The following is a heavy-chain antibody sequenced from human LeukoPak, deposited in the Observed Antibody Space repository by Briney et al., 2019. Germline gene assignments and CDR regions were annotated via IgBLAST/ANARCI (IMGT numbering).Heavy chain of an antibody. D-gene: IGHD3-3*01. CDR1: GFTFSRYS. Sequence: GGPLRLSCAASGFTFSRYSMNWVRQAPGKGLEWISYISSSGTTIYYADSVQGRFIISRDNARNSLYLQMNSLRAEDTAVYYCARVGYSDFWSGYYWDYWGQGTLATVSS. CDR3: ARVGYSDFWSGYYWDY. CDR2: ISSSGTTI. J-gene: IGHJ4*02. V-gene: IGHV3-48*01.